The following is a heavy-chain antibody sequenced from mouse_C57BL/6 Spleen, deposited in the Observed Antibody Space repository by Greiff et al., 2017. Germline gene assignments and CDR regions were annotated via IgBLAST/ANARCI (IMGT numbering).Heavy chain of an antibody. Sequence: VQLQQPGTELVKPGASVKLSCKASGYTFTSYWMHWVKQRPGQGLEWIGNINPSNGGTTYNEKFKSKATLTVSKSSSSAYMQLSSLTSEDSAAYYCAGRSSYLLDVGGWGQGTTLTVSS. D-gene: IGHD1-1*01. J-gene: IGHJ2*01. CDR3: AGRSSYLLDVGG. CDR2: INPSNGGT. V-gene: IGHV1-53*01. CDR1: GYTFTSYW.